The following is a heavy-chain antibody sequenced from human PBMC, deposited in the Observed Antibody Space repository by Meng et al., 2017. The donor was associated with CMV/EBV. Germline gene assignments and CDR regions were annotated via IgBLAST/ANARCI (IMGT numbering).Heavy chain of an antibody. CDR1: GCTFSSCA. CDR2: ISGSGDST. CDR3: AKDTWIQLWPTH. Sequence: SCEASGCTFSSCALSWVRQAPGKGLEWVSDISGSGDSTYYADSVKSRFTISRDNSKNTLYLQMNSLRAEDTAVYYCAKDTWIQLWPTHWGQGTLVTVSS. V-gene: IGHV3-23*01. D-gene: IGHD5-18*01. J-gene: IGHJ4*02.